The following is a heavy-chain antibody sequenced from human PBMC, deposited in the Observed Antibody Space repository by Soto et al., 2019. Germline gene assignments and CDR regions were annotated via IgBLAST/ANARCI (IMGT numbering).Heavy chain of an antibody. D-gene: IGHD3-16*01. V-gene: IGHV3-30-3*01. J-gene: IGHJ6*02. CDR2: ISYDGSNK. Sequence: QSGGSLRLSCAASGFTFSSYAMHWVRQAPAKGLEWVAVISYDGSNKYYADSVKGRFTISRDNSKNTLYLQMNSLRAEDTAVYYCARVQGFGYYYYYYGMDVWGQGTTVTVSS. CDR1: GFTFSSYA. CDR3: ARVQGFGYYYYYYGMDV.